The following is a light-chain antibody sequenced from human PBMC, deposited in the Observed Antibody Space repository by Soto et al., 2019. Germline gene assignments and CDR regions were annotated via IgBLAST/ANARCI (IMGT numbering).Light chain of an antibody. CDR1: SSDVGGYKY. V-gene: IGLV2-14*01. J-gene: IGLJ1*01. Sequence: QSVLTQPASLSGSPGQSITISCTGTSSDVGGYKYVSWYQQHPGKAPKLMTYDVSNRPSGVSNLFSGSKSGNTASLTISGLQAEDEADYYCSSYTSSSTLCVFGTGTKVTVL. CDR3: SSYTSSSTLCV. CDR2: DVS.